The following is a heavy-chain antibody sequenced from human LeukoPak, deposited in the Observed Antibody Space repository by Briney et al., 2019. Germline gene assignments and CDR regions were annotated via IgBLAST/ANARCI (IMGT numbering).Heavy chain of an antibody. D-gene: IGHD4/OR15-4a*01. CDR2: ISGSGTST. CDR1: GFTFNSQG. CDR3: AKMVGTTFY. J-gene: IGHJ4*02. V-gene: IGHV3-23*01. Sequence: PGGPLRLSCAASGFTFNSQGMSWVRQAPGKGLEWVSTISGSGTSTYYADSVKGRFSISRDKSKNTLYLQMNSLRAEDTAVYYCAKMVGTTFYWGQGALATVSS.